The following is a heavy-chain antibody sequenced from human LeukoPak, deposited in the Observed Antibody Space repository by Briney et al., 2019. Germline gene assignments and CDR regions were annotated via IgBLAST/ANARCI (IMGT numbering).Heavy chain of an antibody. Sequence: GGSLRLSCAASGFTFSTFAMSWVRQAPGKGLEWVSAISGSGGGTYYADSVKGRLTISRDNSKNTLYLQMSSLRAEDSAVYYCAKAFSAYENWPPNWFDPWGQGTLVTVSS. D-gene: IGHD5-12*01. CDR1: GFTFSTFA. J-gene: IGHJ5*02. CDR2: ISGSGGGT. V-gene: IGHV3-23*01. CDR3: AKAFSAYENWPPNWFDP.